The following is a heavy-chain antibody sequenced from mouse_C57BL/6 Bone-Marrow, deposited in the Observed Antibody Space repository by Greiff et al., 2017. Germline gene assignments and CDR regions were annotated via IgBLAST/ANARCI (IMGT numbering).Heavy chain of an antibody. CDR3: ARLKGYFDY. J-gene: IGHJ2*01. CDR2: ISSGGSYT. CDR1: GFTFSSYG. V-gene: IGHV5-6*02. Sequence: DVKLVESGGDLVKPGGSLKLSCAASGFTFSSYGMSWVRQTPDKRLEWVATISSGGSYTYYPDNVKGRFTISRDNATNTLYLQMSSLKSEDTAMYYCARLKGYFDYWGQGTTLTVSS. D-gene: IGHD1-3*01.